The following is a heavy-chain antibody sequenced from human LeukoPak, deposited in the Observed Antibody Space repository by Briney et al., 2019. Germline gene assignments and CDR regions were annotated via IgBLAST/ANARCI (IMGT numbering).Heavy chain of an antibody. Sequence: GGSLRLSCAASGFTFSSYSMNWVRQAPGKGLEWVSSISSSSSYIYYADSVKGRFTISRDNAKNSLYLQMNSLRAEDTAVYYCARGTGAVAAPAYWGQGTLVTVSS. CDR1: GFTFSSYS. J-gene: IGHJ4*02. CDR2: ISSSSSYI. CDR3: ARGTGAVAAPAY. D-gene: IGHD6-19*01. V-gene: IGHV3-21*01.